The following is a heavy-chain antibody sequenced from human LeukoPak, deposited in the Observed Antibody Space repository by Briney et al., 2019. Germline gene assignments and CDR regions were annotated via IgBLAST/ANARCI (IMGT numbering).Heavy chain of an antibody. CDR3: ARDSGGSSGWNRFDY. Sequence: GGSLRLSCAASGFTFSSYEMNWVRQAPGKGLEWVSYISSSGSTIYYADSVKGRFTISRDNAKNSLYLQMNSLRAEDTAVYYCARDSGGSSGWNRFDYWGQGTLATVSS. D-gene: IGHD6-19*01. V-gene: IGHV3-48*03. CDR2: ISSSGSTI. CDR1: GFTFSSYE. J-gene: IGHJ4*02.